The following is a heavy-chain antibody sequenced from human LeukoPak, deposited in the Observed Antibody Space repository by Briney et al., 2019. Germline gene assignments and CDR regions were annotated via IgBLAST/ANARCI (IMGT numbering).Heavy chain of an antibody. Sequence: ASVTVSCQASGYTLTRYYMHWVRQAPGHGLEWMGWINPINGGTNYAQKFQGRVNSTRDTSISTAYMELSRLRSDDTAVYYCARGIIGYCSSTSCYHYYYYYMDLWGKGTTLSISS. CDR1: GYTLTRYY. D-gene: IGHD2-2*01. J-gene: IGHJ6*03. CDR2: INPINGGT. CDR3: ARGIIGYCSSTSCYHYYYYYMDL. V-gene: IGHV1-2*01.